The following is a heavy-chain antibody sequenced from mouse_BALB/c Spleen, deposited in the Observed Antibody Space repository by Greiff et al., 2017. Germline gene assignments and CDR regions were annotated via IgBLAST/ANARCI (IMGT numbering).Heavy chain of an antibody. J-gene: IGHJ1*01. V-gene: IGHV1-14*01. D-gene: IGHD1-1*01. CDR2: INPYNDGT. Sequence: VQLQQPGAELVKPGASVKMSCKASGYTFTSYVMHWVKQKPGQGLEWIGYINPYNDGTKYNEKFKGKATLTADTSSSTAYMQLSSLTSEDSAVYFCARRHYGSSYGYFDVWGAGTTVTVSS. CDR1: GYTFTSYV. CDR3: ARRHYGSSYGYFDV.